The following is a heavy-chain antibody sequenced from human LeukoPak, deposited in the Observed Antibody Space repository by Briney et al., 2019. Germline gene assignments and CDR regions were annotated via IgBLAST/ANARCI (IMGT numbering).Heavy chain of an antibody. CDR2: IIPIFGTA. D-gene: IGHD6-19*01. CDR1: GYTFTSYG. Sequence: EASVKVSCTASGYTFTSYGISWVRQAPGQGLEWMGGIIPIFGTANYAQKFQGRVTITADESTSTAYMELSSLRSEDTAVYYCARDQGIAVAGSYYYYGMDVWGQGTTVTVSS. CDR3: ARDQGIAVAGSYYYYGMDV. V-gene: IGHV1-69*13. J-gene: IGHJ6*02.